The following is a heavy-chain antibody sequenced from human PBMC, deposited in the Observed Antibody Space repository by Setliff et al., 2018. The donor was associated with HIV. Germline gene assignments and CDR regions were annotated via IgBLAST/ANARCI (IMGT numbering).Heavy chain of an antibody. CDR1: GGSISSGSYY. D-gene: IGHD6-25*01. J-gene: IGHJ4*02. Sequence: PSETLSLTCTVSGGSISSGSYYWSWIRQPAGKGLEWIGHINTSGSTKYNPSLKSRLTMSVDSSGNQFSLTLTSVTAADTAVYYCARHDPGGFHFSPDYWGQGTLVTVSS. V-gene: IGHV4-61*09. CDR2: INTSGST. CDR3: ARHDPGGFHFSPDY.